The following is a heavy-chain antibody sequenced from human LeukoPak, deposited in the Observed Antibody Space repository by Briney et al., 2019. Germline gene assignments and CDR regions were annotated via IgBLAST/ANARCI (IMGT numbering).Heavy chain of an antibody. Sequence: GGSLRLSCAASGFTFDDYAMHWVRQAPGKGLEWVSGISWNSGSIDYADSVKGRFTISRDNAKNSLYLQMNSLRAEDTALYYCAKDRNPRITIFGVVINQPFDHWGQGTLVTVSS. D-gene: IGHD3-3*01. CDR1: GFTFDDYA. J-gene: IGHJ4*02. V-gene: IGHV3-9*01. CDR3: AKDRNPRITIFGVVINQPFDH. CDR2: ISWNSGSI.